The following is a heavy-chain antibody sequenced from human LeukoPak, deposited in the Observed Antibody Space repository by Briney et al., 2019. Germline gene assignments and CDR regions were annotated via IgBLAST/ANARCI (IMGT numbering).Heavy chain of an antibody. D-gene: IGHD1-26*01. CDR2: FDPGDDET. V-gene: IGHV1-24*01. Sequence: ASVKVSCKASGYTFTSYGISWVRQAPGQGLEWMGGFDPGDDETIYAQKFQGRVTMTEDTSTDTAYLELSNLRSEDTAVYFCATEKDLLLDSWGQGTPVTVSS. J-gene: IGHJ5*01. CDR1: GYTFTSYG. CDR3: ATEKDLLLDS.